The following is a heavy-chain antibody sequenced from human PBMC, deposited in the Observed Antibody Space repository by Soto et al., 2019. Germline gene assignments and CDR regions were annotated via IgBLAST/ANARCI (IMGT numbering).Heavy chain of an antibody. CDR1: GGSISSYY. D-gene: IGHD5-12*01. V-gene: IGHV4-59*01. CDR2: IYYSGST. CDR3: ARDGRLQLKYYYGMDV. Sequence: SETLSHTCTDSGGSISSYYCSWIRQPPGKGLEWIGYIYYSGSTNYSPSLKSRVTISVDASKNQFSLKLSSVTAADTAVYYCARDGRLQLKYYYGMDVWGQGTTVTVSS. J-gene: IGHJ6*02.